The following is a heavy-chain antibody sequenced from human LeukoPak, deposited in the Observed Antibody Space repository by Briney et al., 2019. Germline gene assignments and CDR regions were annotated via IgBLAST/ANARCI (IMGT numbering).Heavy chain of an antibody. D-gene: IGHD1-26*01. J-gene: IGHJ4*02. V-gene: IGHV1-46*01. CDR3: VIALYSGSYSSFDY. CDR1: GHTFTSYY. Sequence: ASVKVSCKASGHTFTSYYMNWVRQAPGQGLEWMGLIDPSGGSTSYAQKFQGRVTMTSDTSTSTVYMELSSLRSEDTAVYYCVIALYSGSYSSFDYWGQGTLVTVSS. CDR2: IDPSGGST.